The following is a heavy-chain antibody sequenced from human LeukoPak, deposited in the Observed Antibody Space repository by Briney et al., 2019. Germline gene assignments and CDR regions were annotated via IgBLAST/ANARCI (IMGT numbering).Heavy chain of an antibody. D-gene: IGHD4-11*01. Sequence: GGSLRLSCAASGFTFSSYWMHWVRHAPGKGLVWVSHINGDGSSTSYADSVKGRFAISRDNAKNTLHLQMNSLRAEDTAVYYCARDRNTFDYWGQGTLVTVSS. CDR2: INGDGSST. V-gene: IGHV3-74*01. CDR3: ARDRNTFDY. CDR1: GFTFSSYW. J-gene: IGHJ4*02.